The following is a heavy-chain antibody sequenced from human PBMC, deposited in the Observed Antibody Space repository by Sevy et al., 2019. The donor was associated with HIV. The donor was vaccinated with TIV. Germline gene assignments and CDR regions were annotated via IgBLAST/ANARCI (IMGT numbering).Heavy chain of an antibody. J-gene: IGHJ4*02. CDR2: IKQDGSEK. D-gene: IGHD4-17*01. V-gene: IGHV3-7*01. CDR3: AKDPRPYGDNVEGFDS. Sequence: GGSLRLSCAASGFAFSSYWMHWVRQAPGKGLEWVANIKQDGSEKYDLDSVKGRFTISRDNSKNTLYLQMNSLRPEDTAVYYCAKDPRPYGDNVEGFDSWGQGTLVTVSS. CDR1: GFAFSSYW.